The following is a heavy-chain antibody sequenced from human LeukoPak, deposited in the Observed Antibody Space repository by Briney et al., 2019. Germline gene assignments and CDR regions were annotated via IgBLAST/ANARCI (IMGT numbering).Heavy chain of an antibody. CDR3: ARALSMEDAFDI. CDR2: INPNSGGT. D-gene: IGHD2/OR15-2a*01. Sequence: ASVKVSCKASGYTFTGYYMHWVRQAPGRGLEWMGWINPNSGGTNYAQKFQGRVTMTRDTSISTAYMELSRLRSDDTAVYYCARALSMEDAFDIWGQGTMVTVSS. V-gene: IGHV1-2*02. CDR1: GYTFTGYY. J-gene: IGHJ3*02.